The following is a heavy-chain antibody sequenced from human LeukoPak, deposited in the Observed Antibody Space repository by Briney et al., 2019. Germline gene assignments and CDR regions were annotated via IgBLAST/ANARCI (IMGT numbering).Heavy chain of an antibody. CDR2: ISYDGSNK. CDR1: GFTFSSYA. V-gene: IGHV3-30-3*01. CDR3: ARGPVLIVVVGDYYYYMDV. D-gene: IGHD2-2*01. J-gene: IGHJ6*03. Sequence: GGSLRLSCAASGFTFSSYAMHWVRQAPGKGLEWVAVISYDGSNKYYADPVKGRFTISRDNSKNTLYLQMNSLRAEDTAVYYCARGPVLIVVVGDYYYYMDVWGKGTTVTVSS.